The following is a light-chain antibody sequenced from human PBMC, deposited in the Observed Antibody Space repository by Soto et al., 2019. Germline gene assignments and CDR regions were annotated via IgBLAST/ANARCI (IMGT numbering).Light chain of an antibody. Sequence: QPVLTQSPSASASLGASVKLTCTLSSGHSTYAIAWHQQQPEKGPRFLMNLDSAGRHSKGDEIPDRFSGSSSGAERYLTISSIQSEDEADYYCQTWGTGVRVFGGGTKLTVL. CDR2: LDSAGRH. CDR1: SGHSTYA. V-gene: IGLV4-69*01. J-gene: IGLJ3*02. CDR3: QTWGTGVRV.